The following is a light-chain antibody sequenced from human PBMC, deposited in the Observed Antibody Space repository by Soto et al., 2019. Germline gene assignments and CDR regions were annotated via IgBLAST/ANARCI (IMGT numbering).Light chain of an antibody. CDR1: SGYNNYK. V-gene: IGLV9-49*01. J-gene: IGLJ1*01. CDR2: VGTGGVVG. CDR3: GADHGSGSNFVYV. Sequence: QSVLTQPPSASASLGASVTLICTLSSGYNNYKVDWYQQRPGMGPRFVMRVGTGGVVGSKGDGIPDRFSVLGSGLNRYLTIKNIQEEDESDYHCGADHGSGSNFVYVFGTGTKLTVL.